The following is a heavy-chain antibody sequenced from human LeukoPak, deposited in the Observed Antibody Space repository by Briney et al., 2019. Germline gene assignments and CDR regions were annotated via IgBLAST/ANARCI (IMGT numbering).Heavy chain of an antibody. J-gene: IGHJ5*02. CDR1: GYTFTGYY. CDR3: ASLLAAAESWFDP. D-gene: IGHD6-13*01. Sequence: ASVKVSCKTSGYTFTGYYLHWVRQAPGQGLEWMGIINPSGGSTNYAQKFQGRVTMTRDTSTSTLYMELSSLRSEDTAVYYCASLLAAAESWFDPWGQGTLVTVSS. CDR2: INPSGGST. V-gene: IGHV1-46*01.